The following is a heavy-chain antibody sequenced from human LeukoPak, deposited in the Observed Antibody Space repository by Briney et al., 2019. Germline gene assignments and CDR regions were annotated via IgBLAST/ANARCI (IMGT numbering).Heavy chain of an antibody. V-gene: IGHV1-2*02. J-gene: IGHJ4*02. CDR2: FKPNSGDT. Sequence: AASVKVSCKASGYTFTEFSLHWVRQAPGQGLEWMGWFKPNSGDTNYAQKFQGRFTMTWDTSISTAYMELTRLRSDDTAVYYCARDDEGRANFDFWGQGTLVTVSS. CDR3: ARDDEGRANFDF. CDR1: GYTFTEFS.